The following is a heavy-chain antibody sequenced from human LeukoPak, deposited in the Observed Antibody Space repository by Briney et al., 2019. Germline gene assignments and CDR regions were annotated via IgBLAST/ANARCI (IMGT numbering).Heavy chain of an antibody. V-gene: IGHV4-59*12. D-gene: IGHD2-2*01. Sequence: PSETLSLTCTVSGGSISTYYWSWIRQPPGKELEWIAYIYYSGSTNYNPSLKSRVTISVDTSKNQFSLKLSSVTAADTAVYYCARGYCSSTSCYYYYGMDVWGQGTTVTVSS. J-gene: IGHJ6*02. CDR1: GGSISTYY. CDR2: IYYSGST. CDR3: ARGYCSSTSCYYYYGMDV.